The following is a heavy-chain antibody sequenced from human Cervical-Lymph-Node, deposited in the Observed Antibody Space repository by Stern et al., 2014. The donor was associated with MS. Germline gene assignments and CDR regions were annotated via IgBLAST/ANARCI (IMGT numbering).Heavy chain of an antibody. Sequence: VQLVQSGPEVKKPGASVKVSCKTSGNALTSFGIIWVRQAPGQGPEWMGWLSAYTGNTNYAPRFQGRVTFTADTSTRTAYMALRSLTSDDTAIYYCARGDSSTWRGYGMDVWGQGTTVIVSS. CDR3: ARGDSSTWRGYGMDV. CDR1: GNALTSFG. V-gene: IGHV1-18*01. CDR2: LSAYTGNT. D-gene: IGHD6-13*01. J-gene: IGHJ6*02.